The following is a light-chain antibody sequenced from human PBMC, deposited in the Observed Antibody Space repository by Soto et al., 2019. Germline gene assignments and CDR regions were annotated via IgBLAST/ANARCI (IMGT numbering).Light chain of an antibody. CDR3: QQHTQWPYT. CDR2: GAS. CDR1: QIVGST. V-gene: IGKV3-15*01. J-gene: IGKJ2*01. Sequence: EIVMTHSPATLSVSPGERASLSCRASQIVGSTLAWYQQTAGQAPRLLIYGASNRATGIPARFSGSGSGTEFTLTISRKQSEDFGLYSRQQHTQWPYTFGQGNKVEI.